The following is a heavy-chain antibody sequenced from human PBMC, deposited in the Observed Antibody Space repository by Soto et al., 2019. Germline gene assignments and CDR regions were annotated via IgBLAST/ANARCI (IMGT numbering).Heavy chain of an antibody. Sequence: ASVKVSCKVSGYTLTELSMHWVRQAPGKGLEWMGGFDPEDGETIYAQKFQGRVTMTEDTSTDTAYMELSSLRSEDTAVYYCATDLDYYYDSSGYPNWGRGTLVTVSS. D-gene: IGHD3-22*01. CDR2: FDPEDGET. V-gene: IGHV1-24*01. J-gene: IGHJ4*02. CDR1: GYTLTELS. CDR3: ATDLDYYYDSSGYPN.